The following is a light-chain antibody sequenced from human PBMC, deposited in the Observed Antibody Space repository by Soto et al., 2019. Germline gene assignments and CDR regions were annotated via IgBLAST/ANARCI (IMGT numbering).Light chain of an antibody. V-gene: IGKV3-20*01. CDR2: AAS. J-gene: IGKJ2*03. Sequence: EIVLTQAPGTLSLSPGVRATLSCRASQSVRSNYLAWYQQTPGQAPRLLIFAASSRASDIPDRFSGSGSGTDFTLTISRLEPEDFGVYYCQQYGSSAPYSFGQGTKADTK. CDR3: QQYGSSAPYS. CDR1: QSVRSNY.